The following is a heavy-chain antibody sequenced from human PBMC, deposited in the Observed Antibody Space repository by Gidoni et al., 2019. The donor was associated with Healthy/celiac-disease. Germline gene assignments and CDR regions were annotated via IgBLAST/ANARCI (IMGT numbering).Heavy chain of an antibody. CDR1: GGSFSGYY. V-gene: IGHV4-34*01. J-gene: IGHJ2*01. CDR3: ARGQCSSNWYFDL. CDR2: HNHSGST. D-gene: IGHD6-6*01. Sequence: QVQLQQWGAGLLKPSETLSLTCAVYGGSFSGYYWSWIRQPPGKGQEGLGEHNHSGSTNYNPSLKSLITISVDTSKNQFSRKLSSVTAADTAVYYWARGQCSSNWYFDLWGRGTLVTVSS.